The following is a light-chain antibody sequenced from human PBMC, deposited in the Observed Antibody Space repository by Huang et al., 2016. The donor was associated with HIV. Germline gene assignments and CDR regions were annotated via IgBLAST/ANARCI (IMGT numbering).Light chain of an antibody. V-gene: IGKV1-39*01. CDR2: DAS. CDR3: QQSYKAPRT. CDR1: QYINKY. J-gene: IGKJ2*01. Sequence: DIQMTQSPSPLSASVGDRVIISCRASQYINKYLNWYQQMPGKAPKLLNYDASTLQRGVSSRFSGSVSGTDFTLTIGSLQPEDAATYYCQQSYKAPRTFGQGTLLEI.